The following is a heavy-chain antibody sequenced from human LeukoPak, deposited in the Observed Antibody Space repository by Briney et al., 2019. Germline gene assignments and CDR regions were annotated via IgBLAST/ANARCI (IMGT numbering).Heavy chain of an antibody. CDR3: ARDLVRGGDGTFDY. D-gene: IGHD2-21*02. CDR1: GFNFSSYD. J-gene: IGHJ4*02. V-gene: IGHV3-13*01. CDR2: IGTAGDT. Sequence: PGGSLRLSCVGSGFNFSSYDMHWVRQATGKGLEWVSAIGTAGDTYYLDSVKGRFTISRDNSKNTLYLQMNSLRAEDTAVYYCARDLVRGGDGTFDYWGQGTLVTVSS.